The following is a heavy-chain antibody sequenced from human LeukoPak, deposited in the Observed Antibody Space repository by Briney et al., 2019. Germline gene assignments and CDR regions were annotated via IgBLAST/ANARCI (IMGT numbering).Heavy chain of an antibody. Sequence: GGSLRLSCEASGFTFSDYGMHWVRQAPGKGLEWVAVVSADQSHKEYADSVKGRVTISRDNSRNTLYLQLNSLRVEDTAVYYCAKDAAGPEYWGQGTLVTVSS. CDR3: AKDAAGPEY. D-gene: IGHD6-13*01. CDR1: GFTFSDYG. V-gene: IGHV3-30*18. J-gene: IGHJ4*02. CDR2: VSADQSHK.